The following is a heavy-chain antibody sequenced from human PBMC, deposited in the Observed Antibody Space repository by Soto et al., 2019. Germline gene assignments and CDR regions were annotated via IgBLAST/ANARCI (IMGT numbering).Heavy chain of an antibody. V-gene: IGHV3-21*01. CDR1: GFTFSSYA. D-gene: IGHD1-26*01. CDR3: ARTGGYSGSYLVSWFDP. J-gene: IGHJ5*02. Sequence: GESLKISCAASGFTFSSYAMSWVRQAPGKGLEWVSSISSSSSYIYYADSVKGRFTISRDNAKNSLYLQMNSLRAEDTAVYYCARTGGYSGSYLVSWFDPWGQGTLVTVSS. CDR2: ISSSSSYI.